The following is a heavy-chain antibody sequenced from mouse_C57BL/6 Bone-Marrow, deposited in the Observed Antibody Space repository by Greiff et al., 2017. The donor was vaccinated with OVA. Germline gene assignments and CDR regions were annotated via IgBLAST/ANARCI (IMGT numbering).Heavy chain of an antibody. CDR1: GFNIKDDY. CDR3: ARRPHFDY. V-gene: IGHV14-4*01. CDR2: IDPENGDT. J-gene: IGHJ2*01. Sequence: DVKLQESGAELVRPGASVKLSCTASGFNIKDDYMHWVKQRPEQGLEWIGWIDPENGDTEYASKFQGKATITADTSSNTAYLQLSSLTSEDTAVYYCARRPHFDYWGQGTTLTVSS.